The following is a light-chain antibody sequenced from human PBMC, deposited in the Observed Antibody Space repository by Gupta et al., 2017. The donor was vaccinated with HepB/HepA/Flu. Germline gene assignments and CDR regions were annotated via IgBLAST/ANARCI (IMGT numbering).Light chain of an antibody. V-gene: IGLV7-46*01. Sequence: QAVVTQESSLTVSPGGTVTPTCGSSTGAVTSGHYPYWFQQTPDQATTTLVYDTSATHAWTPARFSASLLRGKAAMTLSGALPEEDDYYYCSLSYSDTRVFGGGTKLTVL. CDR1: TGAVTSGHY. CDR3: SLSYSDTRV. J-gene: IGLJ3*02. CDR2: DTS.